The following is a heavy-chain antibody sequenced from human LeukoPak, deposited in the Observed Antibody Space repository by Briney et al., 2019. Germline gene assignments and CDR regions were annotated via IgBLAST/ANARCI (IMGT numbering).Heavy chain of an antibody. J-gene: IGHJ5*02. CDR1: GGSISSYY. Sequence: SETLSLTCTVSGGSISSYYWSWIRQPAGKGLEWIGRIYTSGSTNYNPSLKSRVTMSVDTSKNQFSLKLSSVTAADTAVYYCARAYYYDSSGYSKEEGYNWFDPWGQGTLVTVSS. V-gene: IGHV4-4*07. D-gene: IGHD3-22*01. CDR2: IYTSGST. CDR3: ARAYYYDSSGYSKEEGYNWFDP.